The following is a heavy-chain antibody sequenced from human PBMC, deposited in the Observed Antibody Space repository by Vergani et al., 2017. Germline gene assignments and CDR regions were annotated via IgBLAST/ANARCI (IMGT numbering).Heavy chain of an antibody. CDR1: GGSISSYY. Sequence: QVQLQESGPGLVQPSETLSLTCTVSGGSISSYYWSWIRQHPGKGLEWIGYIYYSGSTNYNPSLKSRVTISVDTSKNQFSLKLSSVTAADTAVYYCARWDYGSGSGWFDPGGQGTLVTVSS. V-gene: IGHV4-59*12. CDR2: IYYSGST. D-gene: IGHD3-10*01. J-gene: IGHJ5*02. CDR3: ARWDYGSGSGWFDP.